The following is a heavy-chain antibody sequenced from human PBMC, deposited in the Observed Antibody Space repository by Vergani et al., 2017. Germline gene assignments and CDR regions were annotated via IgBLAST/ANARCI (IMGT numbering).Heavy chain of an antibody. J-gene: IGHJ2*01. Sequence: QVQLQESGPGLVKPSETLSLTCAVSGYSISSGYYWGWIRQPPGKGLECIGSIFYSGSTYYNPSLKSRVTMSVDTSKNQFSLKLSSVTAAATAVYYCARDPTYRGLRYFDLWGRGTLVTVPS. CDR1: GYSISSGYY. V-gene: IGHV4-38-2*02. D-gene: IGHD2-15*01. CDR3: ARDPTYRGLRYFDL. CDR2: IFYSGST.